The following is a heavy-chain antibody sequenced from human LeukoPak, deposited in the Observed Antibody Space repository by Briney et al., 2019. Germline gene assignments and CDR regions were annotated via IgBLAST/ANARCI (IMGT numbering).Heavy chain of an antibody. CDR2: ISAIGGGT. D-gene: IGHD3-10*01. CDR3: AKDNPRVREIIDAFDI. Sequence: GGSLRLSCAASGFTFSSYAMSWVRQAPGKGLEWVSAISAIGGGTYYTASVKGRFTISRDNSRNTLFLQMNSLRAEDTAVYYCAKDNPRVREIIDAFDIWGQGTMVTVSS. CDR1: GFTFSSYA. V-gene: IGHV3-23*01. J-gene: IGHJ3*02.